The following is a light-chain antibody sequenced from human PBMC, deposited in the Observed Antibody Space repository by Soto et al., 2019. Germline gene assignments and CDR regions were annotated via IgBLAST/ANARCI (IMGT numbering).Light chain of an antibody. Sequence: QSALTQPPSASGSPGQSVTISCTGTSSDVGGYNYVSWYQQHPGKAPKLMIYEVSKRPSGVPDRFSGSKSANTASLSISGLQAEDEADYYCSSYKRGATLVFGGGTKLTVL. CDR2: EVS. J-gene: IGLJ2*01. V-gene: IGLV2-8*01. CDR1: SSDVGGYNY. CDR3: SSYKRGATLV.